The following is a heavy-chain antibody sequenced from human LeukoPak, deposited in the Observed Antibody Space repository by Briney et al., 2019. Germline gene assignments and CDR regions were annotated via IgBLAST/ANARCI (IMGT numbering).Heavy chain of an antibody. CDR2: INPNSGGT. Sequence: ASVKVSCKASGNTFIDYYMHWARQAPGQGLEWVGRINPNSGGTNYAQKFQGRVTMTIDTSINTSYMELNRLTPDDTAVYYCARDRLRLLEFGQDKPNWFDPWGQGTLVTVSS. J-gene: IGHJ5*02. V-gene: IGHV1-2*06. D-gene: IGHD3-3*01. CDR3: ARDRLRLLEFGQDKPNWFDP. CDR1: GNTFIDYY.